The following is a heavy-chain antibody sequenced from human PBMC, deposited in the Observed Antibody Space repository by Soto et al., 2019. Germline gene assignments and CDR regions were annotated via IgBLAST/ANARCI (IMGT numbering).Heavy chain of an antibody. V-gene: IGHV1-24*01. CDR3: ATSTPYDILTGYYY. J-gene: IGHJ4*02. Sequence: ASVKVSCKVSGYTLTELSMHCVRQAPGKGLEWMGGFDPEDGETIYAQKFQGRVTMTEDASTDTAYMELSSLRSEDTAVYYCATSTPYDILTGYYYWGQGTLVTVSS. D-gene: IGHD3-9*01. CDR1: GYTLTELS. CDR2: FDPEDGET.